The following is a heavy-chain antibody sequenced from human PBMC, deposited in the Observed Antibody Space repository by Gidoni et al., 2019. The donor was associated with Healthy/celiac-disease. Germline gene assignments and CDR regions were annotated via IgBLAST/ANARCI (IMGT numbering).Heavy chain of an antibody. D-gene: IGHD3-22*01. CDR1: GGSISSYY. V-gene: IGHV4-59*01. J-gene: IGHJ6*02. CDR3: ARASVPNYYDSHYYGMDV. Sequence: QVQLQESGPGLVKPSETLSLTCPVSGGSISSYYWSWIRQPPGKGLEWIGYIYYSGSTNYNPSLKSRVTISVDTSKNQFSLKLSSVTAADTAVYYCARASVPNYYDSHYYGMDVWGQGTTVTVSS. CDR2: IYYSGST.